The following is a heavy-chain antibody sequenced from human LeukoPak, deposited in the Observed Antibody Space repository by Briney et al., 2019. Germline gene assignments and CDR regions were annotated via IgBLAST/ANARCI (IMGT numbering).Heavy chain of an antibody. CDR2: ISYNRNT. D-gene: IGHD5-18*01. V-gene: IGHV4-59*08. CDR3: ARGPWIQLSRIYYYYYYMDV. CDR1: GGSISSYY. Sequence: SGTLSLTCTVSGGSISSYYWSWIRQPPGKGLEWIGYISYNRNTNYNPSLKSRVTISVDTSKNQFSLKLSSVTAADTAVYYCARGPWIQLSRIYYYYYYMDVWGKGTTVTVSS. J-gene: IGHJ6*03.